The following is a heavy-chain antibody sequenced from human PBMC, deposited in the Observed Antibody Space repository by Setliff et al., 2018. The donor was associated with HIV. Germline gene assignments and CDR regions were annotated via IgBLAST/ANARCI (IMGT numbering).Heavy chain of an antibody. CDR1: GFTFSTYG. CDR3: ARHPWERLWYFDY. J-gene: IGHJ4*02. CDR2: ISYDGSNK. Sequence: GGSLRLSCAASGFTFSTYGMHWVRQAPGKGLEWVAIISYDGSNKYYADSVKGRFTISRDTSKNTLYLQMNSLRAEDTAIYYCARHPWERLWYFDYRGQGTLVTVSS. D-gene: IGHD1-1*01. V-gene: IGHV3-30*12.